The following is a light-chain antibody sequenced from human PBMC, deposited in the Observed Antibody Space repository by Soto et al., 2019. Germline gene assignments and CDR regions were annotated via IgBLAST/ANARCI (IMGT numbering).Light chain of an antibody. Sequence: QSALTQPASVSGSPGQSITISCSGTRSDIGSYNYVAWYQQFPGKTPKILIYGVSNRPSGVSSRFSGSKSGNTASLTISGLQAEDEADYYCSSFTNTITRYAFGTGTKLTVL. J-gene: IGLJ1*01. CDR2: GVS. CDR3: SSFTNTITRYA. V-gene: IGLV2-14*01. CDR1: RSDIGSYNY.